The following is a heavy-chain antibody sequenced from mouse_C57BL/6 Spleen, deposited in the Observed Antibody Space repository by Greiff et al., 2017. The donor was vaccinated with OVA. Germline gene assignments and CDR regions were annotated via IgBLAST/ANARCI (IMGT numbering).Heavy chain of an antibody. CDR2: INPGSGGT. V-gene: IGHV1-54*01. D-gene: IGHD2-3*01. CDR3: ARIDGYNWYFDV. Sequence: QVQLQQSGAELVRPGTSVKVSCKASGYAFTNYLIEWVKQRPGQGLEWIGVINPGSGGTNYNEKFKGKATLTADKSSSTAYMQLSSLTSEDSAVYFCARIDGYNWYFDVWGTGTTVTVSS. CDR1: GYAFTNYL. J-gene: IGHJ1*03.